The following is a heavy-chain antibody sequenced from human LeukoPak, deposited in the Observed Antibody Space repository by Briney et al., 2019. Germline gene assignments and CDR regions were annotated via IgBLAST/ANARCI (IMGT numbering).Heavy chain of an antibody. CDR2: IKSKTDGETT. J-gene: IGHJ3*02. Sequence: PGGSLGLSCTASGFTFNNAWMTWVRQAPGKGLEWVGRIKSKTDGETTDYAAPVKGRFTISREDSKNTLYLQMNSLKTEDTALYYCTTAPCSTGSCYPDDAFDIWGQGTLVTVSS. CDR1: GFTFNNAW. CDR3: TTAPCSTGSCYPDDAFDI. V-gene: IGHV3-15*01. D-gene: IGHD2-15*01.